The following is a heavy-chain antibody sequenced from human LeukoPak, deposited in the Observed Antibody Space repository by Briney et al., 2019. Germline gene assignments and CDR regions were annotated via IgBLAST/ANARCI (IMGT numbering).Heavy chain of an antibody. V-gene: IGHV4-61*08. J-gene: IGHJ4*02. CDR2: IYYSGST. Sequence: PSETLSLTCTASGFTVSSGGYYWSWIRQPPGKGLEWIGYIYYSGSTTYNPCLNSRVTISVDTSKNKFSLKLSAVTAADTAVYYCARVPISTSARGYFDYWGQGTLVTVSS. D-gene: IGHD3-10*01. CDR1: GFTVSSGGYY. CDR3: ARVPISTSARGYFDY.